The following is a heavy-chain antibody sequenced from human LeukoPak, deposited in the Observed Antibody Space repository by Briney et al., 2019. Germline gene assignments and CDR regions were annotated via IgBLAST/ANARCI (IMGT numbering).Heavy chain of an antibody. CDR2: INTSGATT. D-gene: IGHD6-19*01. CDR1: GYTFSRHY. CDR3: ARGLESSGWYGMDV. J-gene: IGHJ6*02. Sequence: ASVKVSCKTSGYTFSRHYIHWVRQAPGQGLEWLGIINTSGATTRYGQNFKGRVTATRDTSTSTVYMEMSSLNSEDTAVYYCARGLESSGWYGMDVWGQGTTIIVS. V-gene: IGHV1-46*01.